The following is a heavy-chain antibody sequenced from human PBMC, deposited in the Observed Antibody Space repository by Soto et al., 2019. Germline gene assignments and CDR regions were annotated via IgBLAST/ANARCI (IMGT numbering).Heavy chain of an antibody. J-gene: IGHJ4*02. CDR3: ARRPVTYYFDY. V-gene: IGHV3-30-3*01. Sequence: QVQLVESGEGVVQPGRSLRLSCAASGFTFSNYAMHWVRQAPGKGLEWVAVISYDGSNKYYADSVKGRFTISRDNSKNTLYLQMNSLRAEDTAVYYCARRPVTYYFDYWGQGTLVTVSS. CDR1: GFTFSNYA. CDR2: ISYDGSNK. D-gene: IGHD4-17*01.